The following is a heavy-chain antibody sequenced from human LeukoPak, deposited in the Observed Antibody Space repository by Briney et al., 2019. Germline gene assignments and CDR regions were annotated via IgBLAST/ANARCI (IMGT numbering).Heavy chain of an antibody. CDR1: GYTFTSYA. J-gene: IGHJ5*02. CDR2: IIPISGTA. CDR3: ARGRYCSSTSCYGTLYNWFDP. D-gene: IGHD2-2*01. Sequence: SVKVSCKASGYTFTSYAMNWVRQAPGQGLEWMGGIIPISGTANYAQKFQGRVTITADESTSTAYMELSSLRSEDTAVYYCARGRYCSSTSCYGTLYNWFDPWGLGTLVTVSS. V-gene: IGHV1-69*13.